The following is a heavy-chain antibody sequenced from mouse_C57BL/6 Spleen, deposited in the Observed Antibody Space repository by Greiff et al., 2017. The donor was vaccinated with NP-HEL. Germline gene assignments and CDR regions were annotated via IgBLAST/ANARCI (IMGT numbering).Heavy chain of an antibody. CDR3: AREWELGLFDD. CDR2: INPSSGYT. CDR1: GYTFTSYT. V-gene: IGHV1-4*01. Sequence: VQLQQSGAELARPGASVKMSCKASGYTFTSYTMHWVKQRPGQGLEWIGYINPSSGYTKYNQKFKDKATLTADKSSSTAYMQLSDLTSEDSAVYYCAREWELGLFDDWGKGTTLTVSS. J-gene: IGHJ2*01. D-gene: IGHD4-1*01.